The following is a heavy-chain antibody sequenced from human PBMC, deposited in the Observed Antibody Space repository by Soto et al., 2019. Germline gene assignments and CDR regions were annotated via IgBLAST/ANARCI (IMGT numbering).Heavy chain of an antibody. J-gene: IGHJ3*02. CDR3: ARDQGSSWYPDAFDI. V-gene: IGHV3-30*03. CDR1: GFTFSSYG. D-gene: IGHD6-13*01. CDR2: ISYDGSNK. Sequence: PGGSLRLSCAASGFTFSSYGMYWVRQAPGKGLEWVAVISYDGSNKYYADSVKGRFTISRDNSKNTLYLQMNSLRAEDTAVYYCARDQGSSWYPDAFDIWGQGTMVTVSS.